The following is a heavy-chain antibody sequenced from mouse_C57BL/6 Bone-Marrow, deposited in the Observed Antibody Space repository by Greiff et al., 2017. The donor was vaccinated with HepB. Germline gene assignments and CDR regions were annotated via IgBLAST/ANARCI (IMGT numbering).Heavy chain of an antibody. CDR1: GYSITSGYY. D-gene: IGHD2-1*01. J-gene: IGHJ4*01. CDR3: ARSPLLYYAMDY. Sequence: EVKLQESGPGLVKPSQSLSLTCSVTGYSITSGYYWNWIRQFPGNKLEWMGYISYDGSNNYNPSLKNRISITRDTSKNQFFLKLNSVTTEDTATYYCARSPLLYYAMDYWGQGTSVTVSS. CDR2: ISYDGSN. V-gene: IGHV3-6*01.